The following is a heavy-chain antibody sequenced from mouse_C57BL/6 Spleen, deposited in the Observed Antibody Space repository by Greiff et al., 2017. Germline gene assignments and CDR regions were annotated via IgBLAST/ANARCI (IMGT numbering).Heavy chain of an antibody. V-gene: IGHV5-9*01. CDR1: GFTFSSYT. Sequence: EVNVVESGGGLVKPGGSLKLSCAASGFTFSSYTMSWVRQTPEKRLEWVATISGGGGNTYYPASVKGRFTISRDNAKNTLYLQMSSLRSEDTALYYCARGGDEAVPWFAYWGQGTLVTVSA. D-gene: IGHD3-3*01. CDR2: ISGGGGNT. CDR3: ARGGDEAVPWFAY. J-gene: IGHJ3*01.